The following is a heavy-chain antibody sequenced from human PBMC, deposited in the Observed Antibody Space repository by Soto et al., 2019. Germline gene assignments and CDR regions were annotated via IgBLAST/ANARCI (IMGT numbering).Heavy chain of an antibody. Sequence: GGSLRLSXAASGFTFSRYSMNWVRQAPGKGLEWVSSISSSSSYIYYADSVKGRFTISRDNAKNSLYLQMNSLRAEDTAVYYCARSTYYYDSISYPDAFDIWGQGTMVTVSS. J-gene: IGHJ3*02. CDR1: GFTFSRYS. V-gene: IGHV3-21*01. D-gene: IGHD3-22*01. CDR2: ISSSSSYI. CDR3: ARSTYYYDSISYPDAFDI.